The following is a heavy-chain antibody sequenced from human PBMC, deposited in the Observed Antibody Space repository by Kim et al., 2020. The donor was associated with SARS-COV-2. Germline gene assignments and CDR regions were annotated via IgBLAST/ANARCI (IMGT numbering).Heavy chain of an antibody. CDR2: INYLCDDR. Sequence: GGSLRLSCTASGLPFGGYDIPWFCQTPQKALEWISDINYLCDDRRYADSVKGRFTISSDNSKSVLFLYMSDLRAEATHVYYCAKGRRYFWGRGTLVSVSS. CDR1: GLPFGGYD. D-gene: IGHD3-9*01. CDR3: AKGRRYF. J-gene: IGHJ1*01. V-gene: IGHV3-23*01.